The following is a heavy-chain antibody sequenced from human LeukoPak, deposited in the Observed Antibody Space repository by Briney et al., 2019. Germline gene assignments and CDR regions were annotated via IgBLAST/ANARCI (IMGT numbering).Heavy chain of an antibody. V-gene: IGHV4-61*01. CDR2: IYYSGST. J-gene: IGHJ4*02. CDR3: ARGDRYYFDY. D-gene: IGHD3-16*01. CDR1: GGSISSSYY. Sequence: SETLSLTCAVSGGSISSSYYWSWIRQPPGKGLEWIGYIYYSGSTNYNPSLKSRVTISVDTSKNQFSLKLSSVTAADTAVYYCARGDRYYFDYWGQGTLVTVSS.